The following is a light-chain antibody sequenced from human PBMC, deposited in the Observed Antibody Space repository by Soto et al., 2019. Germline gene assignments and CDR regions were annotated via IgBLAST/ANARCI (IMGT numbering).Light chain of an antibody. CDR1: QSVSSSY. J-gene: IGKJ3*01. V-gene: IGKV3-20*01. CDR3: QQYGSSPLFT. CDR2: RAS. Sequence: EIVLTQSPGTLSLSPGERATLSCRASQSVSSSYLAWYQQKPGQAPRLLIYRASSRATGIPDRFSGSGSVTGFTLSITGLEAEDFAVYYCQQYGSSPLFTFGPGTKVDIK.